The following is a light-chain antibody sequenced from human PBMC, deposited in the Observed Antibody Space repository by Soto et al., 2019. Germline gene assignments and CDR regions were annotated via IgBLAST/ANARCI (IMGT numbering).Light chain of an antibody. CDR1: QSVNSN. V-gene: IGKV3-11*01. CDR2: DVS. J-gene: IGKJ3*01. CDR3: QQRGSWPA. Sequence: ESVLRQSPATLSLSPGERATLSCRASQSVNSNLVWYQQKPGQAPGLLIYDVSNRATGIPARFSGSGSGTDFTLTISSLEPEDFPLYYCQQRGSWPAFGPGTKVDIK.